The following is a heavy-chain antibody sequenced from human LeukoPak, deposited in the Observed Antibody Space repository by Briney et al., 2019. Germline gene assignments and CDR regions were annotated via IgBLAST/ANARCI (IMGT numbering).Heavy chain of an antibody. J-gene: IGHJ4*02. CDR2: ISYDGSNK. D-gene: IGHD3-10*01. CDR3: AKDPYYYGSGRPDY. V-gene: IGHV3-30*18. Sequence: GGSLRLSCAASGFTFSSYGMHWVRQAPGKGLEWVAVISYDGSNKYYVDSVKGRFTISRDNSKNTLYLQMNSLRAEDTAVYYCAKDPYYYGSGRPDYWGQGTLVSVSS. CDR1: GFTFSSYG.